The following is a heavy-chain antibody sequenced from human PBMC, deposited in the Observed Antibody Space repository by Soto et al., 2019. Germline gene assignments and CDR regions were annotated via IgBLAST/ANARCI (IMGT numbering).Heavy chain of an antibody. CDR2: IYYSGST. CDR1: GGSISSYY. Sequence: SETLSLTCTVSGGSISSYYWSWIRQPPGKGLEWIGYIYYSGSTNYNPSLKSRVTISVDTSKNQFSLKLSSVTAADTAVYYCAREPYCTNGVCFGGWFDPWGQGTLVTVSS. V-gene: IGHV4-59*01. J-gene: IGHJ5*02. D-gene: IGHD2-8*01. CDR3: AREPYCTNGVCFGGWFDP.